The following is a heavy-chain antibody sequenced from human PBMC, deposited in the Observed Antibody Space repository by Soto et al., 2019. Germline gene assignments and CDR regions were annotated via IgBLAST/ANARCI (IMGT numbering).Heavy chain of an antibody. CDR2: ISPYNGNT. V-gene: IGHV1-18*04. CDR3: ARASDYGDYDFDY. J-gene: IGHJ4*02. D-gene: IGHD4-17*01. Sequence: QVQLVQSGAEVKKPGASVKVLCKASGYTFTNYGISWVRQAPGQGLEWMGWISPYNGNTNYAQKVQGRVLMTTATSSRTAYMELRSLRSDDTAVYYCARASDYGDYDFDYWGQGTLITVSS. CDR1: GYTFTNYG.